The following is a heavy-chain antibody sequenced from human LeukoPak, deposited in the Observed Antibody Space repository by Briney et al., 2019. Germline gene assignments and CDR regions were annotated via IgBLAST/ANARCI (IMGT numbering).Heavy chain of an antibody. CDR3: ARDGYSYGPPALDY. D-gene: IGHD5-18*01. Sequence: GGSLRLSCAASAFTFSSYSRNWVRQAPGRGLEWFSSISSSSSYIYYADSVKGRFTISRDNAKNSLYLQMNSLRAEDTAVYYCARDGYSYGPPALDYWGQGTLVTVSS. J-gene: IGHJ4*02. CDR1: AFTFSSYS. V-gene: IGHV3-21*01. CDR2: ISSSSSYI.